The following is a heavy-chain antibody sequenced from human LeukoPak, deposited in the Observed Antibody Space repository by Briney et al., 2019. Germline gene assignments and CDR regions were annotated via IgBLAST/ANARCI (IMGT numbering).Heavy chain of an antibody. CDR3: ARSRAPYSGSYYGEFDY. CDR2: INAGNGNT. CDR1: GYTFTGYY. V-gene: IGHV1-3*01. D-gene: IGHD1-26*01. J-gene: IGHJ4*02. Sequence: GASVKVSCKASGYTFTGYYMHWVRQAPGQRLEWMGWINAGNGNTKYSQKFQGRVTITRDTSASTAYMELSSLRSEDTAVYYCARSRAPYSGSYYGEFDYWGQGTLVTVSS.